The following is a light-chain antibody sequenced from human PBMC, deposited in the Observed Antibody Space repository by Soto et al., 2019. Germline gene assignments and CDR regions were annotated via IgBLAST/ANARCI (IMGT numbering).Light chain of an antibody. J-gene: IGKJ4*01. CDR3: QQYNSYSPLT. CDR2: DAS. Sequence: DIQMTQSPSTLSASVGDRVTITCRASQSISSWLAWYQQKPGKAPKLLIYDASSLESGLPSRFSGRGSGTVFTLTISSLQPDDFATYYCQQYNSYSPLTFGGGTKVEIK. V-gene: IGKV1-5*01. CDR1: QSISSW.